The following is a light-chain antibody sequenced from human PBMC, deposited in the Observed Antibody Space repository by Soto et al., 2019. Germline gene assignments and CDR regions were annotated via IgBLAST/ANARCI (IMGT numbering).Light chain of an antibody. CDR1: QAINNW. Sequence: DIQMTQSPSSVSASVGDRVTITCRASQAINNWLGWYQQKPGKAPKLLIYKASSLESGVPSRFSGSGSGTEFTLTISSLQPDDFATYYCQQYNTYLTFGQGTKVDI. V-gene: IGKV1-5*03. CDR2: KAS. J-gene: IGKJ1*01. CDR3: QQYNTYLT.